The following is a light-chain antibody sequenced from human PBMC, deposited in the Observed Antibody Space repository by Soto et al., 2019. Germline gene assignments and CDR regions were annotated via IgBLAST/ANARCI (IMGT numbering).Light chain of an antibody. V-gene: IGLV1-47*01. CDR3: AVWDDSLNGSVA. J-gene: IGLJ2*01. Sequence: QSVLTQAPSASGTPGQRVTISCSGSSSNIGSTFVYWYQKFPGTAPKVLIYRNDQRPSGVPDRFSGSKSGTSASLAISGLRSEDEADYYCAVWDDSLNGSVAFGGGTKLTVL. CDR1: SSNIGSTF. CDR2: RND.